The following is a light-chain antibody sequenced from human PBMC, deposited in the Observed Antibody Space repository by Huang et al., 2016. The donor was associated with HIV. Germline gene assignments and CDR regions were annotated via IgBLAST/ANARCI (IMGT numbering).Light chain of an antibody. CDR1: QRVSRN. CDR2: DTY. Sequence: EILMTQSPATLSVSPGERVTLSCRASQRVSRNLAWYQQKPGQAPRLLIYDTYTRATGIPARFSGSGSGTEFTLTISSLQSEDFAVYYCQQFNNWPRTFGGGTKVEIK. V-gene: IGKV3D-15*01. CDR3: QQFNNWPRT. J-gene: IGKJ4*01.